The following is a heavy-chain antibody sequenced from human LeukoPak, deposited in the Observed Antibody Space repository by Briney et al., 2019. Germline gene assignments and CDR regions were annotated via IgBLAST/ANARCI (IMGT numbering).Heavy chain of an antibody. V-gene: IGHV4-34*01. D-gene: IGHD3-3*01. CDR3: ATDRSGDRRDYDFWSGYYDY. J-gene: IGHJ4*02. CDR1: GGSFSGYY. CDR2: INHSGST. Sequence: PSETLSLTCAVYGGSFSGYYWSWIRQPPGKGLEWIGEINHSGSTNYNPSLKSRVTISVDTSKNQFSLKLSSVTAADTAVYYCATDRSGDRRDYDFWSGYYDYWGQGTLVTVSS.